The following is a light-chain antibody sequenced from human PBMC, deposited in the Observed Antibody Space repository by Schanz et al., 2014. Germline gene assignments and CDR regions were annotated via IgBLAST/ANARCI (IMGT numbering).Light chain of an antibody. CDR2: AAS. Sequence: IQLTQSPSSLSASVGDRVTITCRASQGISSYLAWYQQKPGKAPKLLIYAASTLQSGVPSRFSGSGSGTDFTLTISSLQPEDFATYYCQQYNSYSRTFGQGTKVEIK. J-gene: IGKJ1*01. V-gene: IGKV1-9*01. CDR1: QGISSY. CDR3: QQYNSYSRT.